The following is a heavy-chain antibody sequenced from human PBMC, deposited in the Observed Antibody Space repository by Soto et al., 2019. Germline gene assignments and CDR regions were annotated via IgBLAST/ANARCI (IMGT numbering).Heavy chain of an antibody. J-gene: IGHJ4*02. V-gene: IGHV1-18*04. D-gene: IGHD4-17*01. CDR1: GYTFTSYG. Sequence: GASVKVSCKASGYTFTSYGISWVRQAPGQGLEWMGWISAYNGNTNYAQKLQGRVTMTTDTSTSTAYMELRSLRSDDTAVYYCARGFRSGSLTTVTKFDYWGQGTLVTVSS. CDR2: ISAYNGNT. CDR3: ARGFRSGSLTTVTKFDY.